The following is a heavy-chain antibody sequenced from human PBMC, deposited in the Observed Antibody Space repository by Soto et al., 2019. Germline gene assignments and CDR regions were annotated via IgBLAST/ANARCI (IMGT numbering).Heavy chain of an antibody. D-gene: IGHD5-12*01. CDR3: ARDLVAEGPLGYYYGMDV. V-gene: IGHV5-10-1*01. Sequence: PGESLKISCKGSGYSFTSYWISWVRQMPGKGLEWMGRIDPSDSYTNYSPSFQGHVTISADKSISTAYLQWSSLRAEDTAVYYCARDLVAEGPLGYYYGMDVWGQGTTVTVSS. CDR1: GYSFTSYW. CDR2: IDPSDSYT. J-gene: IGHJ6*02.